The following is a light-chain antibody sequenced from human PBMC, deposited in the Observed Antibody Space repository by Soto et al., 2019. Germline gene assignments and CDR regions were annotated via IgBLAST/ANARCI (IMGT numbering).Light chain of an antibody. J-gene: IGKJ1*01. CDR2: GAS. V-gene: IGKV3-11*01. CDR3: QQRSSWPRT. Sequence: EIVLTQSPATLSLSPGERATLSCRASQSVSSYLAWYQQKPGQAPGLLIYGASNRATGIPARFSGSGSGTDFTLTISSLEPEDFAVYYCQQRSSWPRTFGQGTKVEI. CDR1: QSVSSY.